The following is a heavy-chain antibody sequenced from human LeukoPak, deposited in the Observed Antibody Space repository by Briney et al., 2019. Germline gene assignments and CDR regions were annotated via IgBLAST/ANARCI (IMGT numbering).Heavy chain of an antibody. V-gene: IGHV4-59*08. J-gene: IGHJ4*02. CDR2: IYYSGST. Sequence: SETLSLTCSVSGGSISTYYWSWIRQPPGKGLEWIGYIYYSGSTSYNPSLKSRVTISVDTSKNQFSLKLSSVTAADTAVYYCARSVVPAARSFDYWGQGTLVTVSS. CDR3: ARSVVPAARSFDY. CDR1: GGSISTYY. D-gene: IGHD2-2*01.